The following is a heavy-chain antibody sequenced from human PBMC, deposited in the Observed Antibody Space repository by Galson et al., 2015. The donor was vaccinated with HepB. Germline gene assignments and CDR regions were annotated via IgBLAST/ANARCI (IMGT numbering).Heavy chain of an antibody. CDR1: GFTFSSYS. D-gene: IGHD3-16*01. V-gene: IGHV3-21*01. CDR2: ISSSSSYI. J-gene: IGHJ6*02. Sequence: SLRLSCAASGFTFSSYSMNWVRQAPGKGLEWVSSISSSSSYIYYADSVKGRFTISRDNAKNSLYLQMNSLRAEDTAVYYCARGFYYDYVWGNHPIPTGPYYYYGMDVWGQGTTVTVSS. CDR3: ARGFYYDYVWGNHPIPTGPYYYYGMDV.